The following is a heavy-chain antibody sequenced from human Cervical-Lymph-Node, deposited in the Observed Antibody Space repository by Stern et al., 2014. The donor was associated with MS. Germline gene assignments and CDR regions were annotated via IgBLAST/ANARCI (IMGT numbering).Heavy chain of an antibody. J-gene: IGHJ4*02. D-gene: IGHD5-12*01. CDR2: ISPIVGTA. V-gene: IGHV1-69*01. CDR3: ARGIVATIHTF. Sequence: QMQLVQSGAEVKKPGSSVKVSCKASGGTFSSFAITWVRQAPGQGLEWMGGISPIVGTANYAQKFQGRVTITADESARTAYMELSSVRSEGTAVYYCARGIVATIHTFWGQGTLVTVSS. CDR1: GGTFSSFA.